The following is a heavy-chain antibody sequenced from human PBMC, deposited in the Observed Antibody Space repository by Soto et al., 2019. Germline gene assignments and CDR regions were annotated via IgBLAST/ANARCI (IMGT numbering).Heavy chain of an antibody. J-gene: IGHJ4*02. CDR2: ISSSGSTI. D-gene: IGHD2-15*01. V-gene: IGHV3-48*03. Sequence: PGGSLRLSCAASGFTFSSYEMNWVRQAPGKGLEWVSYISSSGSTIYYADSVKGRFTISRDNAKNSLYLQMNSLRAEDTAVYYCARDSGGGGSCKFDYWGQGTLVTVSS. CDR3: ARDSGGGGSCKFDY. CDR1: GFTFSSYE.